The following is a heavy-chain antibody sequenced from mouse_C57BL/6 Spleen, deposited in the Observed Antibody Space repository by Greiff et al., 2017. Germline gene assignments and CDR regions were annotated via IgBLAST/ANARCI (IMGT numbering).Heavy chain of an antibody. Sequence: QVQLQQSGAELVRPGASVTLSCKASGYTFTDYEMHWVKQTPVHGLEWIGAIDPETGGTAYNQKFKGKAILTADKSSSTAYMELRSLTSEDSAVYYCTTLYYGYDGVAYWGQGTLVTVSA. CDR3: TTLYYGYDGVAY. J-gene: IGHJ3*01. D-gene: IGHD2-2*01. V-gene: IGHV1-15*01. CDR2: IDPETGGT. CDR1: GYTFTDYE.